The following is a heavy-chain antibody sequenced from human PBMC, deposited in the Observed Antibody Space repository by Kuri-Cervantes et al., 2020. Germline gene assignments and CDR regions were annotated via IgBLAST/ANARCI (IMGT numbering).Heavy chain of an antibody. D-gene: IGHD2-2*01. CDR2: IKSKTDGGTT. CDR3: TARVPSTYYFDY. CDR1: GFTFSNAW. V-gene: IGHV3-15*01. J-gene: IGHJ4*02. Sequence: GGSLRLSCAASGFTFSNAWMSWVRQAPGKGLEWVGRIKSKTDGGTTDYAAPVKGRFTISRDDSKNTLYLQMNSLKTEDTAVYYCTARVPSTYYFDYWGQGTLVTVSS.